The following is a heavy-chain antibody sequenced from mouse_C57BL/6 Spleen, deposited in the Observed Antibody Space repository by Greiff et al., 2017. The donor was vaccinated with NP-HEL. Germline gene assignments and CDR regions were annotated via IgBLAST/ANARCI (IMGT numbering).Heavy chain of an antibody. J-gene: IGHJ3*01. CDR3: ARGDYGSSPWFAY. CDR2: IDPSDSYT. CDR1: GYTFTSYW. Sequence: VQLQQPGAELVMPGASVKLSCKASGYTFTSYWMHWVKQRPGQGLEWIGEIDPSDSYTNYNQKFKGKSTLTVEKSSSTVYLELSRLTSDDSAVYYCARGDYGSSPWFAYWGQGTLVTVSA. V-gene: IGHV1-69*01. D-gene: IGHD1-1*01.